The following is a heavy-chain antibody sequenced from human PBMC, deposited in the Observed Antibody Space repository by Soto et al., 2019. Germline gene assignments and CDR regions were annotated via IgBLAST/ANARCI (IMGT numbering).Heavy chain of an antibody. J-gene: IGHJ4*02. CDR1: GFTFSGSA. CDR2: IRNKTNNYAT. CDR3: TIHSPEDMIRN. D-gene: IGHD2-15*01. V-gene: IGHV3-73*02. Sequence: EVQLVEYGGGLVQPGGSLKLSCAASGFTFSGSAMHWVRQASGKGLEWVGRIRNKTNNYATAYDASVKGRFTISIDDSKRKAYLQISILKSEDTALYYCTIHSPEDMIRNLGQGTLVTVSS.